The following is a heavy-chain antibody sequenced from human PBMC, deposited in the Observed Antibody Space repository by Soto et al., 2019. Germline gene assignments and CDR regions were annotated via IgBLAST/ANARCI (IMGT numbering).Heavy chain of an antibody. CDR1: GGTFSSYA. CDR3: AREELDYDFWSGYQNYYYYGMDV. Sequence: QVQLVQSGAEVKKPGSSVKVSCKASGGTFSSYAISWVRQAPGQGLEWMGGIIPIFGTANYAQKFQGRVTITADESTSTAYMELSSLRSEDTAVYYCAREELDYDFWSGYQNYYYYGMDVWGQGTTVTVSS. D-gene: IGHD3-3*01. J-gene: IGHJ6*02. V-gene: IGHV1-69*12. CDR2: IIPIFGTA.